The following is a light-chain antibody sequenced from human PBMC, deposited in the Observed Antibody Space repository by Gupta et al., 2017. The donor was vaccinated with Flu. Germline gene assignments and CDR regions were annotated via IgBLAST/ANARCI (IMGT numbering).Light chain of an antibody. CDR3: LQSDNMPWT. CDR1: QSINSD. CDR2: AVS. J-gene: IGKJ1*01. V-gene: IGKV1-39*01. Sequence: DTQMTQSPSSLSASIGDRVTITCRASQSINSDLHWFQQKPGRVPKPLISAVSTLKRGVPSRFSGSGSGTEFTLTISSLQPEDSATYYCLQSDNMPWTFGQGTKVAI.